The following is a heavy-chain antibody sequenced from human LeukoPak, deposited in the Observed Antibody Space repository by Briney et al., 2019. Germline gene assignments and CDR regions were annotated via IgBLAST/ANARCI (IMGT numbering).Heavy chain of an antibody. J-gene: IGHJ3*02. CDR3: AREDTTLDAFDI. V-gene: IGHV3-21*01. Sequence: GGSLRLSSAASGFTFSSYSMNWVRQAPGKGLEWVSSISSSSYIYYADSVKGRFTISRDNAKNSLYLQMNSLRAEDTAVYYCAREDTTLDAFDIWGQGTMVTVSS. CDR1: GFTFSSYS. CDR2: ISSSSYI. D-gene: IGHD1-1*01.